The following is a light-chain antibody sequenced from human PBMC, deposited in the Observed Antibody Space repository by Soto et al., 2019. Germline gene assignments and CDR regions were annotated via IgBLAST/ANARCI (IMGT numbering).Light chain of an antibody. CDR2: TNN. CDR3: AAWDDRLNGYV. V-gene: IGLV1-44*01. CDR1: SSNIGSNI. Sequence: QSVLTQPPSASGTPGQRVPISCSGSSSNIGSNIVNWFQQVPGTAPKLLIYTNNQRPSGVPDRFSGSKSGTSASLAISGLQSQDEADYYCAAWDDRLNGYVFGAGTKV. J-gene: IGLJ1*01.